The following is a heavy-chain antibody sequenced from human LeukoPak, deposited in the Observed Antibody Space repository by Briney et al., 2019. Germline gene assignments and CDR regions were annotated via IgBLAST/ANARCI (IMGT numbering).Heavy chain of an antibody. V-gene: IGHV1-46*01. CDR2: INPSSGST. J-gene: IGHJ4*02. Sequence: ASVKVSFKASGYIFTSYYMHWVRQAPGQGLEWMGIINPSSGSTSYAQKLQDRVKMTRDTSRSTVYMELSSLRFEDTAVYYCARRAGDHYYFDYWGQGTLVTVSS. CDR3: ARRAGDHYYFDY. D-gene: IGHD7-27*01. CDR1: GYIFTSYY.